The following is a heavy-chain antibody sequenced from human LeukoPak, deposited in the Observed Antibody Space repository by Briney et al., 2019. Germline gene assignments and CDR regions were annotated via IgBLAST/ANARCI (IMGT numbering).Heavy chain of an antibody. J-gene: IGHJ6*02. D-gene: IGHD5-18*01. CDR1: GFTFSSYS. CDR2: INGGGGSI. V-gene: IGHV3-48*02. CDR3: ARGGYSYTWPPSYYYGMDV. Sequence: GGSLRLSCAASGFTFSSYSMNWVRQAPGKGLGWVSYINGGGGSIYYADSVKGRVTISRDNAKNSMYLQMNSLRDEDTAVYYCARGGYSYTWPPSYYYGMDVWGQGTTVTASS.